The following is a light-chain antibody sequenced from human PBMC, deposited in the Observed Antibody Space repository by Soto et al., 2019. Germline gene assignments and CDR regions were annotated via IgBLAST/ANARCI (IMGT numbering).Light chain of an antibody. CDR1: QSLLNSDDGNTY. Sequence: DIVITQTPLSLPVTPGEPASISCISSQSLLNSDDGNTYLDWYLQKPGQSPQLLISTLSYRASGVPDRFSGSGSGTDFTLKISRVEAEDVGVYYCMQRIEFPYTFGQGTKVDIK. V-gene: IGKV2-40*01. J-gene: IGKJ2*01. CDR2: TLS. CDR3: MQRIEFPYT.